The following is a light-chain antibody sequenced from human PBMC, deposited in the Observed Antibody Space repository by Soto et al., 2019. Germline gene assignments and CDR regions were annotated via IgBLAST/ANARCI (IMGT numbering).Light chain of an antibody. Sequence: QSALTQPASVSGSPGQSITLSCTGTSSDIGGYDYVSWYQRHPCKAPKLIIYDVNNRPSGVSNRFSGSKSGNTASLTISGLQAEDEADYYCTSSASGSSHVVFGGGTKLAVL. J-gene: IGLJ2*01. CDR2: DVN. V-gene: IGLV2-14*01. CDR3: TSSASGSSHVV. CDR1: SSDIGGYDY.